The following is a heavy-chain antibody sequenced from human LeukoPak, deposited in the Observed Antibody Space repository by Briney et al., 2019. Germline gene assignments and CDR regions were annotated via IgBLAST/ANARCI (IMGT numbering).Heavy chain of an antibody. CDR1: GFTVSNDY. J-gene: IGHJ4*02. Sequence: GGSLRLSCAVSGFTVSNDYMSWVRQAPGKGLEWVSVIYGGGDTYYADSVRGRFTISRDNFENTLFPQMDSLRPEDTAVYCTRLLPSSHHFFDSWGQGTLVTVSS. CDR2: IYGGGDT. CDR3: TRLLPSSHHFFDS. D-gene: IGHD6-6*01. V-gene: IGHV3-53*01.